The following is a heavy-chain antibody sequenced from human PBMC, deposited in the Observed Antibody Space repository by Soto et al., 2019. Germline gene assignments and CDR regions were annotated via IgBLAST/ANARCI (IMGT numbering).Heavy chain of an antibody. D-gene: IGHD2-15*01. CDR1: GYTFTSYA. CDR3: AREGSRPYYYYGMDV. J-gene: IGHJ6*02. Sequence: ASVKVSCKASGYTFTSYAIDWVRQAPGQRLEWMGWINAGNGNTKYSQKFQGRVTITRDTSASTAYMELSSLRSEDTAVYYCAREGSRPYYYYGMDVWGPGTAVTVSS. CDR2: INAGNGNT. V-gene: IGHV1-3*01.